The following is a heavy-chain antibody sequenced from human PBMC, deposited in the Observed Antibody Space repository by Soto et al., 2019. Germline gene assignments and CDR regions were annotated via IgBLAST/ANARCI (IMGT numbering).Heavy chain of an antibody. D-gene: IGHD6-25*01. CDR1: GFTFSNAW. CDR2: IKSKTDGGTT. CDR3: VKRLNTYYFDS. Sequence: GGSLRLSCAASGFTFSNAWMSWVRQAPGKGLEWVGRIKSKTDGGTTDYAAPVKGRFTISRDDSQNTLYLQMKSLRAEDTAVYYCVKRLNTYYFDSWGQGTQVTVSS. J-gene: IGHJ4*02. V-gene: IGHV3-15*01.